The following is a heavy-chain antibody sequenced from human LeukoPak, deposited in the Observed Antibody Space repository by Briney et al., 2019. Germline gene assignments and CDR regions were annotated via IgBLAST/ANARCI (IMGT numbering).Heavy chain of an antibody. CDR3: ARGLRYFDWLLWERGGPYFDY. CDR1: GGSISSSSYY. Sequence: PSETLSLTCTVSGGSISSSSYYWGWIRQPPGKGLEWIGSIYYSGSTYYNPSLKSRVTISVDTSKNQFSLKLSSVTAADTAVYYCARGLRYFDWLLWERGGPYFDYWGQGTLVTVSS. D-gene: IGHD3-9*01. CDR2: IYYSGST. V-gene: IGHV4-39*07. J-gene: IGHJ4*02.